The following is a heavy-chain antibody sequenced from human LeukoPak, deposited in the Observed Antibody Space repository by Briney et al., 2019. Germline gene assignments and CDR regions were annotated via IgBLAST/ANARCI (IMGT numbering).Heavy chain of an antibody. CDR2: ISSSSSYI. Sequence: SGGSLRLSCAASGFTFSSYSMNWVRQAPGKGLEWVSSISSSSSYIYYADSVKGRFTISRDNAKNSLYLQMNSLRAEDTALYYCARSGVGYCTNGVCFVDCWGQGTLVTVSS. V-gene: IGHV3-21*04. CDR1: GFTFSSYS. J-gene: IGHJ4*02. D-gene: IGHD2-8*01. CDR3: ARSGVGYCTNGVCFVDC.